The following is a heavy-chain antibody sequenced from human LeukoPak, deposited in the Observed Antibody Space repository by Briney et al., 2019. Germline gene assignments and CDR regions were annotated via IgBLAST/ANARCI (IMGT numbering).Heavy chain of an antibody. J-gene: IGHJ6*03. D-gene: IGHD3-10*01. CDR1: GGSISSYY. CDR3: ARGAYYYGSGTPGGYYYYYYMDV. Sequence: SETLSLTCTVSGGSISSYYWSWIRQPPGKGLEWIGYIYYSGSTNYNPSLKSRVTISVDTSKNQFSLKLRSVTAADTAVYYCARGAYYYGSGTPGGYYYYYYMDVWGKGTTVTVSS. CDR2: IYYSGST. V-gene: IGHV4-59*08.